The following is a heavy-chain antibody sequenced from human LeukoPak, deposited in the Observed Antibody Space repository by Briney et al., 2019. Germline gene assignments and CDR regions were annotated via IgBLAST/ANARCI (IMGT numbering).Heavy chain of an antibody. CDR1: GGSISSSSYY. D-gene: IGHD3-22*01. V-gene: IGHV4-39*07. CDR2: IYYSGST. CDR3: ARLPDSSGYPLDY. Sequence: SETLSLTCTVSGGSISSSSYYWGWIRQPPGKGLEWIGSIYYSGSTNYNPSLKSRVTISVDTSKNQFSLKLSSVTAADTAVYYCARLPDSSGYPLDYWGQGTLVTVSS. J-gene: IGHJ4*02.